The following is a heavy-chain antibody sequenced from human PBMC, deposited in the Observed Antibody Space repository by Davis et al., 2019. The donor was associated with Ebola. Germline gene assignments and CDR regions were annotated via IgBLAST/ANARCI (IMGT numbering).Heavy chain of an antibody. V-gene: IGHV5-51*01. Sequence: KVSCKASGYSFTSYWIVWVRQMPGKGLEWMGFIYPGDSDTRYSPSFQGLVTISADKSISTAYLQWSSLKASDTAMYYCARTSGSYYSALGYWGQGTLVTVSS. CDR1: GYSFTSYW. CDR2: IYPGDSDT. D-gene: IGHD1-26*01. CDR3: ARTSGSYYSALGY. J-gene: IGHJ4*02.